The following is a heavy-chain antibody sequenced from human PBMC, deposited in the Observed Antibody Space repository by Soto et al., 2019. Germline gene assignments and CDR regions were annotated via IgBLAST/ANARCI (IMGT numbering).Heavy chain of an antibody. D-gene: IGHD6-6*01. CDR3: AREIAARR. Sequence: EVQLVESGGGLVQPGGSLRLSCAASGFTFSSYWMSWFRQAPGKGLEWVANIKQDGSEENYVDSVKGRVTISRDNAKNALYLQMTSLRVEDTAVYYCAREIAARRWGKGTTVTVSS. V-gene: IGHV3-7*01. J-gene: IGHJ6*04. CDR2: IKQDGSEE. CDR1: GFTFSSYW.